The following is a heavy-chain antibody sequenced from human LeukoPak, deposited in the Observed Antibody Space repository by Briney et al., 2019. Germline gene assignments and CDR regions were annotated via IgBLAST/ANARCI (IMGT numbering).Heavy chain of an antibody. J-gene: IGHJ4*02. V-gene: IGHV3-30*04. D-gene: IGHD6-19*01. CDR3: ARGKQWLLYPFFDN. Sequence: GGSLRLSCAASGFSFTTYAMHWLRQIPGKGLEWVAVISFDGRNKYYEDSVNGRFTVSRDNSKNTLYLQTNSLRGDDTGVYYCARGKQWLLYPFFDNWGPGILVTVSS. CDR1: GFSFTTYA. CDR2: ISFDGRNK.